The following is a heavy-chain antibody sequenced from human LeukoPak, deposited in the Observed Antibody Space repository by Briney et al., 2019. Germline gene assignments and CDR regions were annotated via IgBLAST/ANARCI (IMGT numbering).Heavy chain of an antibody. D-gene: IGHD2-2*01. J-gene: IGHJ4*02. Sequence: PGGSLRLSCAASGFTFSSYWMSWVRQAPGKGLEWVANIKQDGSEKYYVDSVKGRFAISRDNAKNSLYLQMNSLRAEDTAVYYCARDKEGIVVVPAATWFDYWGQGTLVTVSS. CDR1: GFTFSSYW. CDR3: ARDKEGIVVVPAATWFDY. CDR2: IKQDGSEK. V-gene: IGHV3-7*01.